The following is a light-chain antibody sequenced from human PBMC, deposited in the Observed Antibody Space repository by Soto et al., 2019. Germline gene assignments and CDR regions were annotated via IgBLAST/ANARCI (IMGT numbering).Light chain of an antibody. Sequence: DIQMTQSPSSLSASIGDRITITCRVSQSISTYLNWYQQKSGKAPRLLIYGASTMQNGVPSRFSGSGSATYYTLTISSLQPEDFATYYCQQCFITPPLTFGGGTKVEMK. CDR3: QQCFITPPLT. V-gene: IGKV1-39*01. CDR2: GAS. J-gene: IGKJ4*01. CDR1: QSISTY.